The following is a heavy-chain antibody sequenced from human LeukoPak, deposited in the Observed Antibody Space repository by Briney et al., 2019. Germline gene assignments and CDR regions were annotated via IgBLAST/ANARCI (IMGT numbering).Heavy chain of an antibody. CDR3: ARVASSSSLSYYYYYMDV. V-gene: IGHV1-8*03. D-gene: IGHD6-6*01. CDR2: MNPNSGNT. J-gene: IGHJ6*03. CDR1: GYTFTSYD. Sequence: ASVKVSCKASGYTFTSYDINWVRQATGQGLEWMGWMNPNSGNTGYAQKFQGRVTITRNTSISTAYMELSSLRSEDTAVYYCARVASSSSLSYYYYYMDVWGKGTTVTVSS.